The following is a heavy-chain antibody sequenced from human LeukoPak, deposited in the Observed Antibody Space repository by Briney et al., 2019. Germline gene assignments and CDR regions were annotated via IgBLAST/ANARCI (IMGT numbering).Heavy chain of an antibody. Sequence: SETLSLTCAVYGGSFRNYYWSWIRQPPGKGLEWIGEINHSGSTKYNPSLKSRVTISVDRSKNQFSLKLSSVTAADTAVYYCARDFFNYYGSGSYSIHGMDVWGQGITVIVSS. V-gene: IGHV4-34*01. CDR2: INHSGST. D-gene: IGHD3-10*01. CDR3: ARDFFNYYGSGSYSIHGMDV. J-gene: IGHJ6*02. CDR1: GGSFRNYY.